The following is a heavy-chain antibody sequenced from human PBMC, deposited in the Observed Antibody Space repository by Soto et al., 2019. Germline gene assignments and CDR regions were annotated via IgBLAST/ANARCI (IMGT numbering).Heavy chain of an antibody. J-gene: IGHJ5*02. D-gene: IGHD5-12*01. Sequence: TSETLSLTCTISGDSIYSGGYYWGWIRQHPGKGLEWIGYIYYIGSAYYNPSLKSRVTISVDTSKNQFSLKLTSLTAADTAIYYCARGKSGLNWFDPWGQGTRVTVS. V-gene: IGHV4-31*03. CDR2: IYYIGSA. CDR1: GDSIYSGGYY. CDR3: ARGKSGLNWFDP.